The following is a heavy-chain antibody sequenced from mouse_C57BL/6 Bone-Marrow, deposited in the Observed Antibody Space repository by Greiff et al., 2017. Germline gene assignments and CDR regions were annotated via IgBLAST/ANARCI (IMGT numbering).Heavy chain of an antibody. CDR2: IYPGSGNT. CDR3: ARSGYSNFHY. V-gene: IGHV1-76*01. Sequence: VHLVESGAELVRPGASVKLSCKASGYTFTDYYINWVKQRPGQGLEWIARIYPGSGNTYYNEKFKGKATLTAEKSSSTAYMQLSSLTSEDSAVYFCARSGYSNFHYWGQGTTLTVSS. D-gene: IGHD2-5*01. CDR1: GYTFTDYY. J-gene: IGHJ2*01.